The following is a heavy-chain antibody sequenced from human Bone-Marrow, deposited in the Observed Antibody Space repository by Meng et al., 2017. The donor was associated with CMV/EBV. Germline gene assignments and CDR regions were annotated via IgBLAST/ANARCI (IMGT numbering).Heavy chain of an antibody. J-gene: IGHJ5*02. CDR3: ARGPPLGIAVAGSWFDP. CDR2: IYTSGST. Sequence: AQLQGTGPGLVKPSATRSLTCTGSGGSISSNYWSWIRQPAGKGLEWIGRIYTSGSTNYNPSLKSRVTMSVDTSKNQFSLKLSSVTAADTAVYYCARGPPLGIAVAGSWFDPWGQGTLVTVSS. V-gene: IGHV4-4*07. CDR1: GGSISSNY. D-gene: IGHD6-19*01.